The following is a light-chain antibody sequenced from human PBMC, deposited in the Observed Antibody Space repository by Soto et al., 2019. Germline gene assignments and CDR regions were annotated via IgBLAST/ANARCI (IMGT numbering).Light chain of an antibody. J-gene: IGKJ1*01. CDR2: DAS. V-gene: IGKV1-5*01. CDR3: QPYNNYWT. Sequence: DIQMTQSPSTLSASVGDRVTITCRASQSISSWLAWYQQKPGKAPKLLIYDASSLESGVPSRFSGSGSATEFTLTINSLQPDAFATTYSQPYNNYWTFGQGTRVDFK. CDR1: QSISSW.